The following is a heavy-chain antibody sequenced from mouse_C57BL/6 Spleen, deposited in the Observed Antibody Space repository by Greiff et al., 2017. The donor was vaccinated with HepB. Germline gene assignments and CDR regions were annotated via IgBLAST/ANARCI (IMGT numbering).Heavy chain of an antibody. Sequence: DVKLQESGPGLVKPSQSLSLTCSVTGYSITSGYYWNWIRQFPGNKLEWMGYISYDGSNNYNPSLKNRISITRDTSKNQFFLKLNSVTTEDTATYYCARHTVVATYYAMDYWGQGTSVTVSS. D-gene: IGHD1-1*01. V-gene: IGHV3-6*01. CDR1: GYSITSGYY. J-gene: IGHJ4*01. CDR3: ARHTVVATYYAMDY. CDR2: ISYDGSN.